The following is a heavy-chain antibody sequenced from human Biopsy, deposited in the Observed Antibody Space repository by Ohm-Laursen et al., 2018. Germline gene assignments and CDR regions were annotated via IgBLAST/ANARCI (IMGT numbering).Heavy chain of an antibody. V-gene: IGHV4-39*01. CDR1: GGSVSSNVAY. Sequence: SDTLSLTCPVSGGSVSSNVAYWAWIRQPPGKGLESIGSIFYSGITYYNPSLQSRVTMSVGTSKNQFSLNLTSVTAADTAVYYCARHPTGFWFDPWGQGTLVIVSS. CDR3: ARHPTGFWFDP. CDR2: IFYSGIT. J-gene: IGHJ5*02.